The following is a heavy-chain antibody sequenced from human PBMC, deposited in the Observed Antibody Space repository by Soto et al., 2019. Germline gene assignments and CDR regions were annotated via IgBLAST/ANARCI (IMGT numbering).Heavy chain of an antibody. Sequence: QVQLQQSGPGLVKPSETLSLTCTVSGGSISTYYWSWIRQPPGKGLEWIGYIYYGGSANYNPSLESRITKSLDRSKKAFSPGLNSVAAADTGVYYCSRGGHCTDGVCSALDYWGQGTLVTVSS. D-gene: IGHD2-8*01. V-gene: IGHV4-59*08. J-gene: IGHJ4*02. CDR3: SRGGHCTDGVCSALDY. CDR1: GGSISTYY. CDR2: IYYGGSA.